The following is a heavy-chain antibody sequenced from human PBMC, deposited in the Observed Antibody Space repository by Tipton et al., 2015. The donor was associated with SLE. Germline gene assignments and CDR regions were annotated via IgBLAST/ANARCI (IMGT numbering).Heavy chain of an antibody. D-gene: IGHD6-19*01. J-gene: IGHJ6*02. V-gene: IGHV3-74*01. Sequence: SLRLSCAASGFTFHNYRMHWVRQAPGKGLVWVSRLSTDGSVTTYADSVKGRLTISRDNAKNTLYLQMRSLRVEDTGIYYCARAPTISVAGTTDPFGMDVWGPGTRVTVSS. CDR3: ARAPTISVAGTTDPFGMDV. CDR1: GFTFHNYR. CDR2: LSTDGSVT.